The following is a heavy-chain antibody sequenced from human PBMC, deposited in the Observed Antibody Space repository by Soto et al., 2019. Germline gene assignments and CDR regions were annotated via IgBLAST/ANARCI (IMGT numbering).Heavy chain of an antibody. CDR1: GFTFSSYD. CDR2: ISGSGGDT. J-gene: IGHJ3*02. CDR3: AKEDDAWTNGHFDI. D-gene: IGHD2-8*01. Sequence: GGALRLSCAVSGFTFSSYDMSWVRQAPGKGLEWVSAISGSGGDTFYADSVKGRFTISRDNSKNTLYVYLNSLRSEDTAIYYCAKEDDAWTNGHFDIWGQGTVVTVSS. V-gene: IGHV3-23*01.